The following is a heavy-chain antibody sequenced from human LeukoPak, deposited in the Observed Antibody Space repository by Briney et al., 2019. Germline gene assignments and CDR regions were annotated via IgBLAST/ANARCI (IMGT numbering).Heavy chain of an antibody. CDR3: ARLGSYHYFDY. D-gene: IGHD1-26*01. Sequence: ASVKVSCKASGYTFTSYAMHWVRQAPGQRLEWMGWINAGNGNTKYSQKFQGRVTITRDTSVSTAYMELSSLRSEDTAVYYCARLGSYHYFDYWGQGTLVTVSS. V-gene: IGHV1-3*01. CDR2: INAGNGNT. CDR1: GYTFTSYA. J-gene: IGHJ4*02.